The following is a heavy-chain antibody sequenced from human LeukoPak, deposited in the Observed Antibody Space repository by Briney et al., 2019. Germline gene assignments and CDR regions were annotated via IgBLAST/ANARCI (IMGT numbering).Heavy chain of an antibody. D-gene: IGHD3-22*01. CDR2: MNPNSGNT. CDR3: ARESPSRYDSSGYYYGWFDP. Sequence: GASVKVSCKASGYTFASYDINWVRRATGQGLEWMGWMNPNSGNTGYAQKFQGRVTMTRNTSISTAYMELSSLRSEDTAVYYCARESPSRYDSSGYYYGWFDPWGQGTLVTVSS. V-gene: IGHV1-8*01. CDR1: GYTFASYD. J-gene: IGHJ5*02.